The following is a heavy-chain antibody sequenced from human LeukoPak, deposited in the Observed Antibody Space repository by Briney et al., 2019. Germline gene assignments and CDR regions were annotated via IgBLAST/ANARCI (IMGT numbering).Heavy chain of an antibody. D-gene: IGHD6-13*01. CDR2: ISYSGST. J-gene: IGHJ4*02. CDR1: GDSISSSSYY. V-gene: IGHV4-39*02. CDR3: VRLPRLCTTVRDTIAGYGNSCHYYFDY. Sequence: PSETLSLTCTISGDSISSSSYYWGWIRQPPGKGLEWIGTISYSGSTYYTPSLKSRVTISVDTSKNHFSLKLSSVTAADTAVYFCVRLPRLCTTVRDTIAGYGNSCHYYFDYWGQGTLVTVSS.